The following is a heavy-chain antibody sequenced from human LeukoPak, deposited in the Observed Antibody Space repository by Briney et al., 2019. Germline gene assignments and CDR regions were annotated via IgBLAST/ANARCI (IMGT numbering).Heavy chain of an antibody. CDR1: GFTFITNH. J-gene: IGHJ3*02. D-gene: IGHD1-1*01. CDR2: IYSGGST. CDR3: ARGPLRYPLPNMAFDI. V-gene: IGHV3-53*04. Sequence: PGGPLRLSFAASGFTFITNHMSWVRQPPGKGREGGSVIYSGGSTYYADSVKGRFTISRHNSKNTLYLQMNSLRAEDTAVYYCARGPLRYPLPNMAFDIWGQGTMVTVSS.